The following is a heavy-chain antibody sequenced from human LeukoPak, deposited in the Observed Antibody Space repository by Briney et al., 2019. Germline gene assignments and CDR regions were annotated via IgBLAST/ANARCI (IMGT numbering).Heavy chain of an antibody. Sequence: GASVKVSCKASGYTFTSYDINWVRQATGQGLEWMGWMNPNSGNTGYAQKFQGRVTMTRNTSISTAYMELSSLRSEDTAVYYCARRYSSGWYLGWYFDLWGRGTLVTVSS. J-gene: IGHJ2*01. CDR2: MNPNSGNT. CDR3: ARRYSSGWYLGWYFDL. V-gene: IGHV1-8*01. CDR1: GYTFTSYD. D-gene: IGHD6-19*01.